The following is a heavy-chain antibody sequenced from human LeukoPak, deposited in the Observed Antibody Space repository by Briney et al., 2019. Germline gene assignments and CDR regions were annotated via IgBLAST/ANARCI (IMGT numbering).Heavy chain of an antibody. D-gene: IGHD1-1*01. J-gene: IGHJ4*02. CDR1: GFSFVTYA. V-gene: IGHV3-23*01. CDR2: ISGGGDAT. CDR3: ARLSGTFGTTSRIFDY. Sequence: GGSLRLSCAASGFSFVTYAMIWVRRTTGKGLEWVSAISGGGDATYYTDFVKGRFTISRDNSQSTVYLRLNRLRAEDTAVYYCARLSGTFGTTSRIFDYWGQGVLVTVSS.